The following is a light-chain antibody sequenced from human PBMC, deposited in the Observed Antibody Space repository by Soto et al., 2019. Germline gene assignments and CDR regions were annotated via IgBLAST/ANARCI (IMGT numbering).Light chain of an antibody. V-gene: IGKV3-15*01. CDR2: RAS. CDR3: QQYGSSPRT. CDR1: QSVGSL. Sequence: EIVLTQSPATLSVSPGEAATLSCRASQSVGSLLAWYQQKPGQPPRLLIYRASTRAAGLPDRFSGSGSETDFTLTISSLQSEDFAVYYCQQYGSSPRTFGQGTKLEIK. J-gene: IGKJ2*01.